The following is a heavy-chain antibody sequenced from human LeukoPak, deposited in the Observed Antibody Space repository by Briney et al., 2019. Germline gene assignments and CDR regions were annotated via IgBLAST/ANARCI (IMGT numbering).Heavy chain of an antibody. J-gene: IGHJ6*02. D-gene: IGHD1-26*01. CDR1: GGTFSSYA. V-gene: IGHV1-69*13. CDR3: ARGPMGGSYYYYYYGMDV. Sequence: SVKVSCKASGGTFSSYAISWVRQAPGRGLEWMGGIIPIFGTANYAQKFQGRVTITADESTSTAYMELSSLRSEDTPVYYCARGPMGGSYYYYYYGMDVWGQGTTVTVSS. CDR2: IIPIFGTA.